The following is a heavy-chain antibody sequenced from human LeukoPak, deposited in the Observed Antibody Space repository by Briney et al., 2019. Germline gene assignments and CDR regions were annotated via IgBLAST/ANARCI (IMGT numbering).Heavy chain of an antibody. V-gene: IGHV4-59*08. CDR3: ARHLRSFPDC. J-gene: IGHJ4*02. CDR1: GDSTRSYY. CDR2: IYYSGTT. Sequence: SETLSLTCTFSGDSTRSYYWSWIRQPPGKGLEWLGYIYYSGTTNYNPSLKSRLTMSLDTSKKQLSLRLTSVTAADTAVYYCARHLRSFPDCWGQGTLVTVSS. D-gene: IGHD3-3*02.